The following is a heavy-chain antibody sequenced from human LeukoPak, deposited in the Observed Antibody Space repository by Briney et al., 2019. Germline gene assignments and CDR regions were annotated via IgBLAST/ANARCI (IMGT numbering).Heavy chain of an antibody. D-gene: IGHD3-10*01. J-gene: IGHJ3*02. CDR2: IYSGGST. Sequence: GGSLRLSCAASGFTVSSNYMSWVRQAPGKGLEWVSVIYSGGSTYYADSVKGRFTISRDNSKNTLYLQMNSLRAEDTAVYYCAKDHPVATMVRGGGGDAFDIWGQGTMVTVSS. V-gene: IGHV3-53*01. CDR1: GFTVSSNY. CDR3: AKDHPVATMVRGGGGDAFDI.